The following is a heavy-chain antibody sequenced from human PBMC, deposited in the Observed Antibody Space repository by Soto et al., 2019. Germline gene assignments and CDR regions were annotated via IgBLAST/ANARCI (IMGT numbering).Heavy chain of an antibody. D-gene: IGHD3-10*01. V-gene: IGHV3-23*01. CDR1: GFTFSSYA. CDR2: ISGSGGST. J-gene: IGHJ6*02. Sequence: GGSLRLSCAASGFTFSSYAMSWVRQAPGKGLEWVSAISGSGGSTYYADSVKGRFTISRDNSKNTLYLQMNSLRAEDTAVYYCAKDAAHGSGSLYYYYGMDVWGQGTTVTVSS. CDR3: AKDAAHGSGSLYYYYGMDV.